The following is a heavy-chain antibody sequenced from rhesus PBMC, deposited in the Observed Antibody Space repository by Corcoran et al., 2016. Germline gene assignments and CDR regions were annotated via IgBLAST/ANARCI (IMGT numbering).Heavy chain of an antibody. CDR1: GGSISSNY. D-gene: IGHD6-31*01. Sequence: QVQLQESGPGLVKPSETLSLTCAVSGGSISSNYWSWIRQPPGKGLEGIGRIYGSGGSTDYNPSLKSRVTISTDTSKNHFSLKLSSVTAADTAVYYCARWSIAAAGYYYGLDSWGQGVVVTVSS. CDR3: ARWSIAAAGYYYGLDS. J-gene: IGHJ6*01. V-gene: IGHV4-160*01. CDR2: IYGSGGST.